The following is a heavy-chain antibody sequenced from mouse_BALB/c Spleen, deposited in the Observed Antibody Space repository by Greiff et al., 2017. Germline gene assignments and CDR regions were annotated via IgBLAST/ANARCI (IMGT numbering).Heavy chain of an antibody. CDR3: ARAESEGLAY. J-gene: IGHJ3*01. V-gene: IGHV1S81*02. CDR2: INPSNGRT. D-gene: IGHD3-3*01. Sequence: VQLQQPGAELVKPGASVKLSCKASGYTFTSYWMHWVKQRPGQGLEWIGEINPSNGRTNYNEKFKSKATLTVDKSSSTAYMQLSSLTSEDSAVYYCARAESEGLAYWGQGTLVTVSA. CDR1: GYTFTSYW.